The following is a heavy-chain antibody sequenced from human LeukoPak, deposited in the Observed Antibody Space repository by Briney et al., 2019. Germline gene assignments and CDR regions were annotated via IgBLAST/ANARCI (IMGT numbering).Heavy chain of an antibody. D-gene: IGHD2-8*01. CDR2: IKPDGSET. CDR3: ARDLMEVA. CDR1: GFTFGTYV. Sequence: PGGSLRLSCAASGFTFGTYVMSWVRQAPGKGLEWVAIIKPDGSETYYVDSVEGRFTISRDNAKKSLYLQMYSLRAEDTAVYYCARDLMEVAWGQGTLVTVSS. V-gene: IGHV3-7*01. J-gene: IGHJ5*02.